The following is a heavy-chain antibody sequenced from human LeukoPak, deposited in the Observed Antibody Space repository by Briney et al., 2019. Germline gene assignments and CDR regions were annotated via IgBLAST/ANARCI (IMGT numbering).Heavy chain of an antibody. CDR1: GFTVSSSH. CDR3: ATQNWGSRAFDY. Sequence: GGSLRLSCAVSGFTVSSSHMSWVRQAPGKGLEWVSVLYSGGNTFYEASVKGRFTISRDNSQNTLYLQMNSLRAEDTAVYYCATQNWGSRAFDYWGQGTLVTVSS. J-gene: IGHJ4*02. V-gene: IGHV3-66*01. CDR2: LYSGGNT. D-gene: IGHD7-27*01.